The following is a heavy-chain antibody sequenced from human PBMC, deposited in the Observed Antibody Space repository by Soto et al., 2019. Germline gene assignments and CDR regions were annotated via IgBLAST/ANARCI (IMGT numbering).Heavy chain of an antibody. CDR2: IYYSGST. CDR1: GGSISSYY. CDR3: ARHLGYCSGGSCYSGKSYYFDY. V-gene: IGHV4-59*08. J-gene: IGHJ4*02. Sequence: PSETLSLTCAVSGGSISSYYWIWIRQPPGKGLEWIGYIYYSGSTNYNPSLKSRVTISVDTSKNQFSLKLSSVTAADTAVYYCARHLGYCSGGSCYSGKSYYFDYWGQGTLVTVSS. D-gene: IGHD2-15*01.